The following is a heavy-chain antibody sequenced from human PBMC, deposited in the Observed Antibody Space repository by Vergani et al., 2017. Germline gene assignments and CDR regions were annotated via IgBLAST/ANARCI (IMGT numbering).Heavy chain of an antibody. CDR1: GYTFTGYY. J-gene: IGHJ6*02. CDR2: INPNSGGT. V-gene: IGHV1-2*02. D-gene: IGHD2-15*01. CDR3: ARDAGYCSGGGCFSPRDYYYGMDV. Sequence: QVQLVQSEAEVMKPGASVKVSCKASGYTFTGYYMHWVRQAPGQGLEWMGWINPNSGGTNYAPKFQGRVTMTTDTSISTAYMVLSSLRSDDTAVYYCARDAGYCSGGGCFSPRDYYYGMDVWGQGP.